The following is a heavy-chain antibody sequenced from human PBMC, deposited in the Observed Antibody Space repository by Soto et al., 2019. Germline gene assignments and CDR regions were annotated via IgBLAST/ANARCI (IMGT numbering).Heavy chain of an antibody. J-gene: IGHJ4*02. CDR1: GFSFSTTGVG. CDR3: AHRQAQGIGLAGTFDS. CDR2: IYWDDDK. Sequence: QITLKESGPTLVKPTQTLTLTCTFSGFSFSTTGVGVGWIRQPPGKALEWLALIYWDDDKRYSPSLKSRLTITXXPXKXPVVLTMTNMDPVDTATYYCAHRQAQGIGLAGTFDSWGQGTLVTVSS. V-gene: IGHV2-5*02. D-gene: IGHD6-19*01.